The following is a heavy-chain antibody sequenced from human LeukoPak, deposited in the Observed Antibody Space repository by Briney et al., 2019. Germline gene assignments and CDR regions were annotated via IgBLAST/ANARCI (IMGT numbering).Heavy chain of an antibody. CDR2: IGIDGSMK. CDR3: ARDYRAYGSGSYSAFDI. CDR1: GFTFSSYA. V-gene: IGHV3-30-3*01. J-gene: IGHJ3*02. D-gene: IGHD3-10*01. Sequence: PGRSLRLSCAASGFTFSSYAMHWGRQAPGPGLVWGAGIGIDGSMKYYADSGKGRFTISRDNSKNTLYLQMNSLRAEDTAVYYCARDYRAYGSGSYSAFDIWGQGTMVTVSS.